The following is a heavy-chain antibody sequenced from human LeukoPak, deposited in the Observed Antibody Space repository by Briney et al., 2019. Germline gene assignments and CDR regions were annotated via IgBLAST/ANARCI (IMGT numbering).Heavy chain of an antibody. Sequence: GGSLRLSCAASGFTFSSYSMNWVRQAPGKGLEWVSSISSSSTIYYADSVKGRFTISRDNSKNMLYLQMNSLRAEDTAVYYCAKDLYTSRYACCFDYWGQGTLVTVSS. CDR2: ISSSSTI. D-gene: IGHD6-13*01. V-gene: IGHV3-21*04. CDR3: AKDLYTSRYACCFDY. J-gene: IGHJ4*02. CDR1: GFTFSSYS.